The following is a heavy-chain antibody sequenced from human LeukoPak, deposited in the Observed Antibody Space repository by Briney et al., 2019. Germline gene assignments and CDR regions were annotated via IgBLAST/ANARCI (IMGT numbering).Heavy chain of an antibody. D-gene: IGHD4-23*01. J-gene: IGHJ4*02. CDR3: TTDSITEVTLDY. V-gene: IGHV3-23*01. CDR1: GFTFSSYA. Sequence: GGSLRLSCAASGFTFSSYAMSWVRQAPGKGLEWVSAISGSGGSTYYADSVKGRFTISRDDSKNTLYLQMNSLKTEDTAVYYCTTDSITEVTLDYWGQGTLVTVSS. CDR2: ISGSGGST.